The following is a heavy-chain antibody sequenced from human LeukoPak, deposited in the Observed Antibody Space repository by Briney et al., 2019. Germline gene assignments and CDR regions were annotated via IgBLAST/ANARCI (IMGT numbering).Heavy chain of an antibody. CDR3: ARRSVLTQLDAFDV. J-gene: IGHJ3*01. Sequence: GESLKISCKGSGYTFTNYWIGWVRQMPGKGLEWMGIIYPGDSDTRYSPSFQGQVTFPADKSISTAYLHWSSLKASDTAMYFCARRSVLTQLDAFDVWGQGTTVTVSS. D-gene: IGHD4/OR15-4a*01. V-gene: IGHV5-51*01. CDR1: GYTFTNYW. CDR2: IYPGDSDT.